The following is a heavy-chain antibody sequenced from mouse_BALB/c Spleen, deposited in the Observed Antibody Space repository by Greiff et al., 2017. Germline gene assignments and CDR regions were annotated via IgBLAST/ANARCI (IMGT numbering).Heavy chain of an antibody. CDR2: ISYSGST. J-gene: IGHJ1*01. CDR3: ARNYYGTPWYFDV. D-gene: IGHD1-1*01. Sequence: VQLQQSGPSLVKPSQTLSLTCSVTGDSITSGYWNWIRKFPGNKLEYMGYISYSGSTYYNPSLKSRISITRDTSKNQYYLQLNSVTTEDTATYYCARNYYGTPWYFDVWGAGTTVTVSS. V-gene: IGHV3-8*02. CDR1: GDSITSGY.